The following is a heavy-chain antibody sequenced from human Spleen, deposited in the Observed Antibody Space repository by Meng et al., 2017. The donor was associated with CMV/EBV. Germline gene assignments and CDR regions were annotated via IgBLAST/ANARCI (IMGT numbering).Heavy chain of an antibody. CDR3: AIVKTTRFDP. CDR1: GYTSTGYY. CDR2: INPNSGGT. J-gene: IGHJ5*02. D-gene: IGHD4-11*01. Sequence: VSCNASGYTSTGYYMHWLRHAPGQGLEWIGWINPNSGGTKYAQKFQCRVTLTRDTSIATASMELSTLRSDDTAVYYCAIVKTTRFDPWGQGTLVTVSS. V-gene: IGHV1-2*02.